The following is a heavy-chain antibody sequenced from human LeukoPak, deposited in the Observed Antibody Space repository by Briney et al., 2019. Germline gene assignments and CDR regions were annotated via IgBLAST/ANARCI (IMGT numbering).Heavy chain of an antibody. CDR3: ASEPTGKAAAGRPLNWFDP. Sequence: PSETLSLTCTVSGGSISSGSYYWSWIRQPAGKGLEWIGRIYTSGSTNYNPSLKSRVTMSVDTSKNQFSLKLSSVTAADTAVYYCASEPTGKAAAGRPLNWFDPWGQGTLVTVSS. V-gene: IGHV4-61*02. CDR1: GGSISSGSYY. CDR2: IYTSGST. J-gene: IGHJ5*02. D-gene: IGHD6-13*01.